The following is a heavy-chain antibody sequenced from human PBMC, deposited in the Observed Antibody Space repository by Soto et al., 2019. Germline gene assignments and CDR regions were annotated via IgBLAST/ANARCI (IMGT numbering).Heavy chain of an antibody. Sequence: SETLSLTCTVSGGPISSGGYYWSWIRQHPGKGLEWIGYIYYSGSTYYNPSLKSRVTISVDTSKNQFSLKLSSVTAADTAVYYCASNRVRCSSTSCYTGWFDPWGQGTLVTVSS. CDR2: IYYSGST. D-gene: IGHD2-2*02. V-gene: IGHV4-31*03. CDR3: ASNRVRCSSTSCYTGWFDP. J-gene: IGHJ5*02. CDR1: GGPISSGGYY.